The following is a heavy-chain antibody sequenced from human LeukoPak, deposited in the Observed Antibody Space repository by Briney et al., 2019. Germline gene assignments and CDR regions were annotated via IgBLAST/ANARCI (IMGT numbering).Heavy chain of an antibody. CDR3: ARIDSGPTEGVYNDYGDY. CDR2: MNPNSGNT. CDR1: GYTFTSYD. V-gene: IGHV1-8*01. J-gene: IGHJ4*02. D-gene: IGHD6-13*01. Sequence: GASVKVSCKASGYTFTSYDINWVRQATGQGLEWMGWMNPNSGNTGYAQKFQGRVTMTRNTSISTAYMELSSLRSEDTAVYYCARIDSGPTEGVYNDYGDYWGQGTLVTVSS.